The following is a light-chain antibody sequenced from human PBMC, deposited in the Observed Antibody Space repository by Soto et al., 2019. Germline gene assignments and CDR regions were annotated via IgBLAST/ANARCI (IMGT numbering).Light chain of an antibody. J-gene: IGKJ5*01. V-gene: IGKV1-9*01. Sequence: DNQLTQSPSFLSASVGDRVTITCRAGQGISSYLAWYQQKPGKAPKLLIYAASTLQSGVPSRFSGSGSGTEFTLTISSLQPEDFATYYCQQLKSNLITFGQGTRLEIK. CDR3: QQLKSNLIT. CDR1: QGISSY. CDR2: AAS.